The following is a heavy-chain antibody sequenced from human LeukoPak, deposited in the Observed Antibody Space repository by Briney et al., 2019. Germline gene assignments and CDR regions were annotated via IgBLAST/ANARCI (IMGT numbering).Heavy chain of an antibody. D-gene: IGHD3-22*01. CDR1: GYTFTGYY. CDR3: ARDRRGYYDSSGHFDY. V-gene: IGHV1-2*02. CDR2: INPNSGGT. J-gene: IGHJ4*02. Sequence: ASVKVSCKASGYTFTGYYMHWVRQAPGQGLEWMGWINPNSGGTNYVQKFQGRVTMTRDTSISTAYMELSRLTSDDTAVYYCARDRRGYYDSSGHFDYWGQGTLVTVSS.